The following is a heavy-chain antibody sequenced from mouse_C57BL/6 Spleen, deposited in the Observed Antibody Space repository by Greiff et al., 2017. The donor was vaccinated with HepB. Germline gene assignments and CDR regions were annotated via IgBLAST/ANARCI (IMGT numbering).Heavy chain of an antibody. CDR3: ARQLRPRAWFAY. J-gene: IGHJ3*01. Sequence: QVQLQQPGAELVMPGASVKLSCKASGYTFTSYWMHWVKQRPGQGLEWIGEIDPSDSYTNYNQKFKGKSTLTVDKSSSTAYMQLSSLTSEDSAVYYCARQLRPRAWFAYWGQGTLVTVSA. CDR1: GYTFTSYW. CDR2: IDPSDSYT. V-gene: IGHV1-69*01. D-gene: IGHD3-2*02.